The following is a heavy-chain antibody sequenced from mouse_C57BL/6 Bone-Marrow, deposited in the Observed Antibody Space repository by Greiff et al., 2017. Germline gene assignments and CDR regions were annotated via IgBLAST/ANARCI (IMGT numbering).Heavy chain of an antibody. CDR1: GFNIKDDY. CDR2: IDPENGDT. J-gene: IGHJ2*01. D-gene: IGHD1-1*01. Sequence: VQLQQSGAELVRPGASVKLSCTASGFNIKDDYMHWVKQRPEQGLEWIGWIDPENGDTEYASKFQGKATMTADTSSNTAYLQLSSLTSADTAVYYCTTYTDYYGSSHYYFDYWGQGTTLTVSS. V-gene: IGHV14-4*01. CDR3: TTYTDYYGSSHYYFDY.